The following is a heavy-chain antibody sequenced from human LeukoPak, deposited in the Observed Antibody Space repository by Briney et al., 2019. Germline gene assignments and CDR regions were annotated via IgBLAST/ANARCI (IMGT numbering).Heavy chain of an antibody. D-gene: IGHD3-22*01. V-gene: IGHV3-23*01. CDR2: ISGSGGST. J-gene: IGHJ4*02. Sequence: GGSLRLSCAASGFTFNNAWLSWVRQAPGKGLEWVSAISGSGGSTYYADSVKGRFTISRDNSKNTLYLQMNSLRAEDTAVYYCAKGAGNNYYDSSGYPEPIDYWGQGTLVTVSS. CDR1: GFTFNNAW. CDR3: AKGAGNNYYDSSGYPEPIDY.